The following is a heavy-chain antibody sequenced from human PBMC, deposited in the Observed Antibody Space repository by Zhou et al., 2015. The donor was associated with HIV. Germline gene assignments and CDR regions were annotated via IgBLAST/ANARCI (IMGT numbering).Heavy chain of an antibody. J-gene: IGHJ6*02. V-gene: IGHV1-2*02. CDR1: GYTFTSYG. CDR2: INPNSGGT. D-gene: IGHD2-2*01. Sequence: QVQLVQSGAEVKKPGASVKVSCKASGYTFTSYGISWVRQAPGQGLEWMGWINPNSGGTNYAQKFQGRVTMTRDTSISTAYMELSRLRSDDTAVYYCARGSIVVVPAAIGYYYYGMDVVGPRDHGHRLL. CDR3: ARGSIVVVPAAIGYYYYGMDV.